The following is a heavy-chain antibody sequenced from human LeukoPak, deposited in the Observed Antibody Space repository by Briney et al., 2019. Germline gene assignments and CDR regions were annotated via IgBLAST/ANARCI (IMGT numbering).Heavy chain of an antibody. J-gene: IGHJ4*02. D-gene: IGHD6-6*01. Sequence: PSETLSLTCTVSGYSISSGYYWGWIRQPPGKGLEWIGTIYHSGSTYYNPSLKSRVTMSIDTSKNQFSLKLSSVTAADTAVYYCARAIAARRRVGWDYFGYWGQGTLVTVSS. CDR2: IYHSGST. V-gene: IGHV4-38-2*02. CDR1: GYSISSGYY. CDR3: ARAIAARRRVGWDYFGY.